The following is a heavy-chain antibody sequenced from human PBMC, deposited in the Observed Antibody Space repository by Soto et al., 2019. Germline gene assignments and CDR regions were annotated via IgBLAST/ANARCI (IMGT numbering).Heavy chain of an antibody. CDR2: ISSSSSTI. J-gene: IGHJ3*02. V-gene: IGHV3-48*01. CDR3: ARDPPGGVVVPAAMGDAFDI. D-gene: IGHD2-2*01. Sequence: GGSLRLSCAASGFTFSSYSMNWVRQAPGKGLEWVSYISSSSSTIYYADSVKGRFTISRDNAKNSLYLQMNSLRAEDTAVYYCARDPPGGVVVPAAMGDAFDIWGQGTMVTVSS. CDR1: GFTFSSYS.